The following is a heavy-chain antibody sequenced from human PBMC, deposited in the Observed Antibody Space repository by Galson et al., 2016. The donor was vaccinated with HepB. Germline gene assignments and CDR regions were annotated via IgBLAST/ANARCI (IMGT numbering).Heavy chain of an antibody. Sequence: SLRLSCAASRFTFINSWMSWVRQAPGKRLEWVATIWYDVIKRYHADSVKGRFTISRDNSKNTLSLQMNSLRAEDTAVYYCARADSRSYASKWSLDYWGQGTLVTVSS. J-gene: IGHJ4*02. V-gene: IGHV3-33*08. CDR3: ARADSRSYASKWSLDY. CDR2: IWYDVIKR. D-gene: IGHD3-16*01. CDR1: RFTFINSW.